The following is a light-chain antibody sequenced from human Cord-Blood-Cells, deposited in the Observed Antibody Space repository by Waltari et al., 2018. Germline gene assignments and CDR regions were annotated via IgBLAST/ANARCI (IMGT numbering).Light chain of an antibody. CDR2: EGS. CDR3: CSYAGSSNWV. J-gene: IGLJ3*02. V-gene: IGLV2-23*01. Sequence: QSALTQPASVSGSPGQSITISCTGTSSDVGSYNLVSWYQQHPGQAPKLMIYEGSKLPSGVSNRFSGSKSGNTASLTISGLQAEDEADYYCCSYAGSSNWVFGGGTKLTVL. CDR1: SSDVGSYNL.